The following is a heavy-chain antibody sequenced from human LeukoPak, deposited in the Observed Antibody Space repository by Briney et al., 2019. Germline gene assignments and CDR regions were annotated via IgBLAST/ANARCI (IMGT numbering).Heavy chain of an antibody. CDR1: GFTFEDNG. D-gene: IGHD3-10*01. J-gene: IGHJ4*02. Sequence: TGGSLRLSCAASGFTFEDNGMSWVRQAPGKGLEWVSGLNWNGGSTGYADSVKGRFTISRDNARNSLYLQMNSLRTEDTALYYCATHSYYYGSGSYPHYLDYWGRGTLVTVSA. CDR2: LNWNGGST. V-gene: IGHV3-20*04. CDR3: ATHSYYYGSGSYPHYLDY.